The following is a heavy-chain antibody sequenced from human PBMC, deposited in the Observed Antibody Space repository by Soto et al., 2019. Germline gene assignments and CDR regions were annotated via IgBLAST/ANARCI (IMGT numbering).Heavy chain of an antibody. J-gene: IGHJ1*01. V-gene: IGHV2-5*02. D-gene: IGHD6-19*01. CDR1: GFSLSTSGVG. CDR2: IYWDDDK. Sequence: SGPTLVNPTQTLTLTCTFSGFSLSTSGVGVGWIRQPPGKALEWLALIYWDDDKRYSPSLKSRLTITKDTSKNQVVLTMTNMDPVDTATYYCAHSMRKPGWLAKRIQNEYFQQWGQGTLVTVSS. CDR3: AHSMRKPGWLAKRIQNEYFQQ.